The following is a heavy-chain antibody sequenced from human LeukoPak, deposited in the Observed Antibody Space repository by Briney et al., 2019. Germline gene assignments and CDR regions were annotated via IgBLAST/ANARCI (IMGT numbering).Heavy chain of an antibody. Sequence: ASVKVSCKASGYTFTGYYMHWVRQAPGQGLEWMGWINPNSGGTNYAQKFQGRVTMTRDTSISTAYMELSRLRSDDTAVYYCAREQPDSSGYYVDYWGQGTLVTVSS. CDR2: INPNSGGT. V-gene: IGHV1-2*02. J-gene: IGHJ4*02. D-gene: IGHD3-22*01. CDR3: AREQPDSSGYYVDY. CDR1: GYTFTGYY.